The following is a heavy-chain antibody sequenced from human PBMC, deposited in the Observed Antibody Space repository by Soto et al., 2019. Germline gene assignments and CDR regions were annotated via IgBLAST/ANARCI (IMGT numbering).Heavy chain of an antibody. D-gene: IGHD4-17*01. CDR2: ISSDGSKK. V-gene: IGHV3-30-3*01. CDR1: GFTFGTYA. CDR3: SRFYGGNFEPFDF. J-gene: IGHJ4*02. Sequence: QVQLVESGGGVVQPGRSLRLSCAASGFTFGTYAMHWVRQAPDKGLEWVTVISSDGSKKYYADSVKGRFTISRDNSKNTLYVQMDSLRAEDTAVYYCSRFYGGNFEPFDFWGQGTLVTVSS.